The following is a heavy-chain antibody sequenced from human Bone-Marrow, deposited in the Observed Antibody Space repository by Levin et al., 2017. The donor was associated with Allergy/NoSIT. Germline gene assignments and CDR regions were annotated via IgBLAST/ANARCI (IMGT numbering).Heavy chain of an antibody. CDR1: GFTFSSYA. V-gene: IGHV3-23*01. J-gene: IGHJ4*02. D-gene: IGHD6-6*01. Sequence: ETLSLTCAASGFTFSSYAMSWVRQAPGKGLEWVSALSGSGGSTYYADSVKVRFTISRDNSKNTLYLQMNSLRAEDTAVYYCAKLGGYSSSSTSERFDYWGQGTLVTVSS. CDR3: AKLGGYSSSSTSERFDY. CDR2: LSGSGGST.